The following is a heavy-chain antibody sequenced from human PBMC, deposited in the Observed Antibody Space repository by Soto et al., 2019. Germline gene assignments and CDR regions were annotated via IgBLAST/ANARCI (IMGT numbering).Heavy chain of an antibody. V-gene: IGHV3-73*01. Sequence: EVQLVESGGGLVQPGGSLKLSCAASGFTFSGSAMHWVRQASGKGLEWVGRIRSKANSYATAYAASVKGRFTISRDDSKNTAYLQMNSLKTEDTAVYYCTTRWLFLNLGQKDVWGKGTTVTVSS. CDR3: TTRWLFLNLGQKDV. CDR2: IRSKANSYAT. D-gene: IGHD3-22*01. CDR1: GFTFSGSA. J-gene: IGHJ6*04.